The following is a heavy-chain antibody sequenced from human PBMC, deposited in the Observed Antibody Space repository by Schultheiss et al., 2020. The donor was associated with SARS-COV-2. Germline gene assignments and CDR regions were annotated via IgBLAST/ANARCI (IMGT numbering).Heavy chain of an antibody. CDR3: ATVLGIPYNWFDP. D-gene: IGHD2/OR15-2a*01. Sequence: ASVKVSCKASGYIFTDYYIHWVRQAPGQGLEWMGWINPNSGGTNYAQKFQGRVTMTEDTSTDTAYMELSSLRSEDTAVYYCATVLGIPYNWFDPWGQGTLVTVSS. CDR1: GYIFTDYY. V-gene: IGHV1-2*02. J-gene: IGHJ5*02. CDR2: INPNSGGT.